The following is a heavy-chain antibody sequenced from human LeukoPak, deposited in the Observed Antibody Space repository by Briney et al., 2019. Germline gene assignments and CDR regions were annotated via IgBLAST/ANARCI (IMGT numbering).Heavy chain of an antibody. Sequence: GASVKVSCKASGYTFTSYGISWVRQAPGQGLEWMGWISAYNGNTNCAQKLQGRVTMTTDTSTSTAYMELRSLRSDDTAVYYCAGLIYDFWSGYYTENWFDPWGQGTLVTVSS. V-gene: IGHV1-18*01. CDR1: GYTFTSYG. CDR2: ISAYNGNT. J-gene: IGHJ5*02. CDR3: AGLIYDFWSGYYTENWFDP. D-gene: IGHD3-3*01.